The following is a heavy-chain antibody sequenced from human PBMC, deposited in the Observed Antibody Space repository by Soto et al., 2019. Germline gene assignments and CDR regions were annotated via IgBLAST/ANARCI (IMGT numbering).Heavy chain of an antibody. D-gene: IGHD3-16*02. CDR3: ASLIMITFGGVIARDY. J-gene: IGHJ4*02. V-gene: IGHV4-4*02. Sequence: SETLSLTCAVSGGSISSSNWWSWVRQPPGKGLEWIGEIYHSGSTNYNPSLKSRVTISVDKSKNQFSLKLSSVTAADTAVYYCASLIMITFGGVIARDYWGQGTLATVSS. CDR1: GGSISSSNW. CDR2: IYHSGST.